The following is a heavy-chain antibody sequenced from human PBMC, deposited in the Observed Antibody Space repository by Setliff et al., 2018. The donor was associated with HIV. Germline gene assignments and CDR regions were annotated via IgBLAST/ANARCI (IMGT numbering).Heavy chain of an antibody. V-gene: IGHV4-61*01. CDR1: SASISSHYSSHY. CDR2: IYYSGST. Sequence: ETLSLTCTVSSASISSHYSSHYWTWIRQSPGKGLEWIGYIYYSGSTSYNPCLKSRVTISLDTSKNQFSLRLRSVTSADTAVYYCARDGVSVAGSYWYFDLWGRGTLVTVSS. J-gene: IGHJ2*01. CDR3: ARDGVSVAGSYWYFDL. D-gene: IGHD6-19*01.